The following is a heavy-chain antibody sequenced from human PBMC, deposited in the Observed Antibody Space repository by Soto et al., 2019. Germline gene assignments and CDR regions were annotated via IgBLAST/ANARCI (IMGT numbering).Heavy chain of an antibody. V-gene: IGHV4-34*01. Sequence: QVQLQQWGAGLLKPSETLSLTCAVYGGSFSDYYWSWIRQPPGKGLEWIGEIYHRGSTNYNPSLKSRVTRSVDPAKNQFSRKLSSVTAADTAVYYCASQRPPVTTFDYWGQGPLVTVSS. D-gene: IGHD4-17*01. CDR3: ASQRPPVTTFDY. CDR1: GGSFSDYY. CDR2: IYHRGST. J-gene: IGHJ4*02.